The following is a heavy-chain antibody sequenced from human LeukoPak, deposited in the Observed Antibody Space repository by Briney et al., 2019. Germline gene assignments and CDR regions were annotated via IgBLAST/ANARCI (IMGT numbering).Heavy chain of an antibody. J-gene: IGHJ6*02. V-gene: IGHV3-53*01. CDR3: ASGPPGNTYYYYYYGMDV. CDR1: GFTVSTNY. D-gene: IGHD2/OR15-2a*01. Sequence: GGSLRLSCAASGFTVSTNYISWVRQAPRKGLEWVSIIYSGGGTYYADSVKSRFTISRDNSKNTLYLQMNSLRAEDTAVYFCASGPPGNTYYYYYYGMDVWGQGTTVTVSS. CDR2: IYSGGGT.